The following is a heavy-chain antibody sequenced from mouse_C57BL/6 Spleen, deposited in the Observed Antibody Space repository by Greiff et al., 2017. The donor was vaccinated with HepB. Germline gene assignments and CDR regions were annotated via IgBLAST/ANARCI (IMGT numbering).Heavy chain of an antibody. V-gene: IGHV3-1*01. CDR2: ISYSGST. CDR1: GYSITSGYD. D-gene: IGHD4-1*01. J-gene: IGHJ4*01. CDR3: ARDRGTRDYAMDY. Sequence: EVQLQQSGPGMVKPSQSLSLTCTVTGYSITSGYDWHWIRHFPGNKLEWMGYISYSGSTNYNPSLKSRISITHDTSKNHFFLKLNSVTTEDTATYYCARDRGTRDYAMDYWGQGTSVTVSS.